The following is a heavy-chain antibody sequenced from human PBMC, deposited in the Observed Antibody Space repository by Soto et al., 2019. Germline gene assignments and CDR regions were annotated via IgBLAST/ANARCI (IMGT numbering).Heavy chain of an antibody. J-gene: IGHJ4*02. CDR2: IKQDGSDK. D-gene: IGHD1-20*01. Sequence: GGSLRLSCAASGFTFSSSWMSWVRQAPGKELEWVANIKQDGSDKYYVDSVKGRFTISRDNAKNSLYLQMNSLRAEDTAVYYCARECRYLFDFWGQGTVVTVSS. V-gene: IGHV3-7*01. CDR3: ARECRYLFDF. CDR1: GFTFSSSW.